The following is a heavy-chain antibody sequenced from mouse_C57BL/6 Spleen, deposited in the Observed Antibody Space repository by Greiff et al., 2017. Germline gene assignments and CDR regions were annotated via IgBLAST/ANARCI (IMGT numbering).Heavy chain of an antibody. J-gene: IGHJ2*01. CDR3: AREDYYGKDYFDY. CDR1: GFTFSSYT. Sequence: DVHLVESGGGLVKPGGSLKLSCAASGFTFSSYTMSWVRQTPEKRLEWVATISGGGGNTYYPDSVKGRFTISRDNAKNTLYLQMSSLRSEDTALYYCAREDYYGKDYFDYWGQGTTLTVSS. V-gene: IGHV5-9*01. CDR2: ISGGGGNT. D-gene: IGHD1-1*01.